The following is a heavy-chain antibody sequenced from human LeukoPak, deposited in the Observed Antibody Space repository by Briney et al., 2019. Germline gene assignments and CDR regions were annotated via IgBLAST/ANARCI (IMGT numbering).Heavy chain of an antibody. Sequence: SETLSLTCAVYGGSFSGYYWSWIRQPPGKGLEWIGEINHSGSTNYNPSLKSRVTISVDTSKNQFSLKLSSVTAADTAVYYCARAEEGTYYYDSSGYSLDYWGQGTLVTVSS. D-gene: IGHD3-22*01. CDR3: ARAEEGTYYYDSSGYSLDY. CDR2: INHSGST. V-gene: IGHV4-34*01. J-gene: IGHJ4*02. CDR1: GGSFSGYY.